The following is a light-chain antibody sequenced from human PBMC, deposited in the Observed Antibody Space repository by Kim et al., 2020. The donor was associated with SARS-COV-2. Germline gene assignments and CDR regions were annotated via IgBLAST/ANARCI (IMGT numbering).Light chain of an antibody. V-gene: IGKV3-11*01. CDR3: QQRSNWPPGVYT. J-gene: IGKJ2*01. Sequence: PGERATLYCRASQSVSSYLAWYQQKPGQAPRLLIYDASNRATGIPARFSGSGSGTDFTLTISSLEPEDFAVYYCQQRSNWPPGVYTFGQGTKLEI. CDR1: QSVSSY. CDR2: DAS.